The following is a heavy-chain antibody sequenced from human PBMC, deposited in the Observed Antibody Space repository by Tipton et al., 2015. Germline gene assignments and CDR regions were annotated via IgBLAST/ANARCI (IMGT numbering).Heavy chain of an antibody. CDR2: IYYRGST. V-gene: IGHV4-61*01. CDR1: GGSLSSGSYY. D-gene: IGHD4-23*01. Sequence: LRLSCTVSGGSLSSGSYYWSWIRQPPGKGLEWIGYIYYRGSTNYNPSLKSRVTISVDTSKTQFSLKMSSVTASDTAVYYCARARGRHGGLFDSWGQGILVTVSS. CDR3: ARARGRHGGLFDS. J-gene: IGHJ4*02.